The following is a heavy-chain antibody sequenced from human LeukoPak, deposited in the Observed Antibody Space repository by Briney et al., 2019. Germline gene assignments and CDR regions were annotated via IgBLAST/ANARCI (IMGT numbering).Heavy chain of an antibody. Sequence: GESLKISCAASGFTFDGYGMSWVRQAPGKGLEWVSGINWNGGSTGYADSVKGRFTISRDNAKNSLYLQMNSLRAEDTALYYCARRTLSVGASITFYFDYWGQGTLVTVSS. D-gene: IGHD1-26*01. J-gene: IGHJ4*02. CDR3: ARRTLSVGASITFYFDY. CDR1: GFTFDGYG. V-gene: IGHV3-20*04. CDR2: INWNGGST.